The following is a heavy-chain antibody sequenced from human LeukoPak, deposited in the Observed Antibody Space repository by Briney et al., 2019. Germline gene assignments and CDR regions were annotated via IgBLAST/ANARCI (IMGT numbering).Heavy chain of an antibody. Sequence: GASVKVSCKASGGTFSSYTISRVRQAPGQGLEWMGRIIPILGIANYAQKFQGRVTITADKSTSTAYMELSSLRSEDTAVYYCATDSSGYYYVGWFDPWGQGTLVTVSS. CDR2: IIPILGIA. CDR1: GGTFSSYT. D-gene: IGHD3-22*01. J-gene: IGHJ5*02. CDR3: ATDSSGYYYVGWFDP. V-gene: IGHV1-69*02.